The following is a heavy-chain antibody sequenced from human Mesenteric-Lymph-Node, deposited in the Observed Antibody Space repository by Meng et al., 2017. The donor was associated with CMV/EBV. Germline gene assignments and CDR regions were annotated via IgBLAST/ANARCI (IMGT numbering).Heavy chain of an antibody. V-gene: IGHV3-48*03. J-gene: IGHJ6*01. D-gene: IGHD6-13*01. Sequence: GGSLRLSCAASGFMFSSYEMNWVRLAPGKGLERISYTTSSGNTIYYADSVKGRFTISRDNTRNSLSLQMNSLRAEDTAVYYCARGGRKAAAGTGTYQYYGMDVWGQGTTVTVSS. CDR1: GFMFSSYE. CDR2: TTSSGNTI. CDR3: ARGGRKAAAGTGTYQYYGMDV.